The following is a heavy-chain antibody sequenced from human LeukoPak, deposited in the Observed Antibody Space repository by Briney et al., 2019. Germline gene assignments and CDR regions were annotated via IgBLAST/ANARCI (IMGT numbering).Heavy chain of an antibody. D-gene: IGHD1-20*01. CDR3: ARDSGGITGTTGD. V-gene: IGHV3-53*01. J-gene: IGHJ4*02. CDR1: GFTFSNYG. CDR2: IYSGGST. Sequence: GRSLRLSCAASGFTFSNYGMHWVRQAPGKGLEWVSVIYSGGSTYYADSVKGRFTISRDNSKNTLYLQMNSLRAEDTAVYYCARDSGGITGTTGDWGQGTLVTVSS.